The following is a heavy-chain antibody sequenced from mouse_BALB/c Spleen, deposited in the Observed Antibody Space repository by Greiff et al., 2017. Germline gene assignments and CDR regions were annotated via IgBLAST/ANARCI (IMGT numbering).Heavy chain of an antibody. CDR2: IRLKSNNYAT. D-gene: IGHD1-1*01. J-gene: IGHJ3*01. CDR1: GFTFSNYW. V-gene: IGHV6-6*02. Sequence: VQLKESGGGLVQPGGSMKLSCVASGFTFSNYWMNWVRQSPEKGLEWVAEIRLKSNNYATHYAESVKGRFTISRDDSKSSVYLQMNNLRAEDTGIYYCTRVSTVVPFAYWGQGTLVTVSA. CDR3: TRVSTVVPFAY.